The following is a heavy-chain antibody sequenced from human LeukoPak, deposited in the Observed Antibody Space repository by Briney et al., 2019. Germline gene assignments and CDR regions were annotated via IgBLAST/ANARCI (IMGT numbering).Heavy chain of an antibody. J-gene: IGHJ3*02. D-gene: IGHD3-22*01. Sequence: GGSLRLSCAASGFTFSSYAMSWVRQAPGKGLEWVSAISGSGGSTYYTDSVKGRFTISRDNSKSTLYLQMNSLRAEDTAVYYCAKGDYYDSSGYFDAFDIWGQGTMVTVSS. CDR2: ISGSGGST. CDR3: AKGDYYDSSGYFDAFDI. V-gene: IGHV3-23*01. CDR1: GFTFSSYA.